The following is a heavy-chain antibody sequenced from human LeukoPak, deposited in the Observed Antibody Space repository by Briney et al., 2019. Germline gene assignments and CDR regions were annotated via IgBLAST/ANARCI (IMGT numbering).Heavy chain of an antibody. Sequence: GGSLRLSCAASGFTFSRYWMSWVRQAPGKGLEWVANIKQDGSEKYYVDSVKGRFTISRDNAKNSLYLQMNSLRAEDTAVYYCARVHLDYDFWSGYLNWFDPWGQGTLVTVSS. D-gene: IGHD3-3*01. CDR2: IKQDGSEK. V-gene: IGHV3-7*03. CDR1: GFTFSRYW. CDR3: ARVHLDYDFWSGYLNWFDP. J-gene: IGHJ5*02.